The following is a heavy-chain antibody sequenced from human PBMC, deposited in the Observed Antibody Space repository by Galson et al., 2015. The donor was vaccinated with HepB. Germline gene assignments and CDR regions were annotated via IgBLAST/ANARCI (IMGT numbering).Heavy chain of an antibody. CDR3: AKAGGAARAPYYYGMDV. CDR1: GFTFSTYG. Sequence: SLRLSCAASGFTFSTYGMSWVRRAPGKGLEWVSAIGGSGSSTYYADSVKGRFTISRDNSKNTLYLQMNSLRAEDTAVYYCAKAGGAARAPYYYGMDVWGQGTTVTVSS. V-gene: IGHV3-23*01. J-gene: IGHJ6*02. CDR2: IGGSGSST. D-gene: IGHD6-6*01.